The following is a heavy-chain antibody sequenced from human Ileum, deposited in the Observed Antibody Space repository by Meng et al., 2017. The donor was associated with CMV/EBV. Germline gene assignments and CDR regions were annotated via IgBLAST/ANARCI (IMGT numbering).Heavy chain of an antibody. D-gene: IGHD4-17*01. Sequence: TCVFTFSDYYMSWIRQAPGKGLEWVSYIGSRGYTMYYADSVKGRFTISRDNAKNSLFLQMNSLRAEDTAVYYCARAYGDHGAYYFDFWGQGTLVTVSS. V-gene: IGHV3-11*04. CDR2: IGSRGYTM. CDR1: VFTFSDYY. J-gene: IGHJ4*02. CDR3: ARAYGDHGAYYFDF.